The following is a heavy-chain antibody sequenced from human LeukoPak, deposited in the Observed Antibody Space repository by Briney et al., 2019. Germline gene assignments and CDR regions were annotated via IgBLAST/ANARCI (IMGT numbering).Heavy chain of an antibody. V-gene: IGHV3-7*01. CDR1: GFTFSSSW. CDR3: ARRFCSRTSCQGFDY. Sequence: QPGGSLRLSCAASGFTFSSSWMTWVRQAPGKGLEWVANIKPDGSERYYVDSVKGRFTISRDNAKNSLYLQMNSLRAEDTAVYYCARRFCSRTSCQGFDYWGQGSLVIVFS. J-gene: IGHJ4*02. D-gene: IGHD2-2*01. CDR2: IKPDGSER.